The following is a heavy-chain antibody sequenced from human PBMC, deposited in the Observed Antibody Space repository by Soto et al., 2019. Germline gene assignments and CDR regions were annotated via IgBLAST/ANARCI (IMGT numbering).Heavy chain of an antibody. D-gene: IGHD4-17*01. J-gene: IGHJ4*02. Sequence: GGSLRLSCAASGFTFSSYGMHWVRQAPGKGLEWVAVIWYDGSNKYYADSVKGRFTISRDNSKNTLYLQMNSLRAEDTAVYYCAREANYGGNSFFDYWGQGTLVTVSS. CDR1: GFTFSSYG. V-gene: IGHV3-33*01. CDR3: AREANYGGNSFFDY. CDR2: IWYDGSNK.